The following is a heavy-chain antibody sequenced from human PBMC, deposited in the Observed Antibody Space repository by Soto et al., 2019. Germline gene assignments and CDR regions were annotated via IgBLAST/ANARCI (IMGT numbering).Heavy chain of an antibody. D-gene: IGHD1-1*01. CDR3: ARDGKGAAYTHGPYYFDY. Sequence: GGSLRLSCAASGFPFSFYSMNWVRQAPGKGLEWISYVTSTSSAINYADSVRGRFTISRDNAMRSLFLHMNSLRDEDTSVYYCARDGKGAAYTHGPYYFDYWGQGALVTVSS. V-gene: IGHV3-48*02. CDR1: GFPFSFYS. J-gene: IGHJ4*02. CDR2: VTSTSSAI.